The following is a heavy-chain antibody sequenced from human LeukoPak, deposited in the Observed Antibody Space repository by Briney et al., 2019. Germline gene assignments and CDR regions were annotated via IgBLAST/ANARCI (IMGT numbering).Heavy chain of an antibody. CDR3: ARNLPTCSGYDGYYYYGMDV. D-gene: IGHD5-12*01. Sequence: SQTLSLTCAISGDSVSGNSAAWNWIRQSPSRGLEWLGRTYYRSKWYNDYAVSEKSRITINPDTSKNQFSLQLNSVTPEDTAVYYCARNLPTCSGYDGYYYYGMDVWGQGTTVTVSS. J-gene: IGHJ6*02. V-gene: IGHV6-1*01. CDR1: GDSVSGNSAA. CDR2: TYYRSKWYN.